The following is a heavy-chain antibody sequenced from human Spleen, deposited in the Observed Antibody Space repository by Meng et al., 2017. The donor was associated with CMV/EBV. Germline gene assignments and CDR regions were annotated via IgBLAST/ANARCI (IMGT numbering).Heavy chain of an antibody. V-gene: IGHV3-9*01. Sequence: GGSLRLSCAASGFTFDDYAMHWVRQAPGKGLEWVSGISWNSGSIGYADSVKGRFTISRDNSKNTLYLQMNSLRAEDTAVYYCARDRWDIVVVPARATSYGMDVWGQGTTVTVSS. J-gene: IGHJ6*02. CDR2: ISWNSGSI. D-gene: IGHD2-2*01. CDR3: ARDRWDIVVVPARATSYGMDV. CDR1: GFTFDDYA.